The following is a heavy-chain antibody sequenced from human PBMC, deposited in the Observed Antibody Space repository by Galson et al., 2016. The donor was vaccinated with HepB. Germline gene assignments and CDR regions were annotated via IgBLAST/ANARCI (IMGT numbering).Heavy chain of an antibody. CDR1: GFTFSSYW. J-gene: IGHJ6*02. CDR3: ARGTGMDG. Sequence: SLRLSCAASGFTFSSYWMHWVRQAPGKGLVWVSRTNSDGSSTTYADSVKGRFTIPRDNAKNSLYLQMNSLRVEDTAVYYCARGTGMDGWGQGTTVTVSS. V-gene: IGHV3-74*01. CDR2: TNSDGSST.